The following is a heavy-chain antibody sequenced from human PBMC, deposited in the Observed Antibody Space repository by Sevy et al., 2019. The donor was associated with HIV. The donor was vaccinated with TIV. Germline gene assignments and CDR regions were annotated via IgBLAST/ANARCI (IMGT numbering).Heavy chain of an antibody. V-gene: IGHV3-48*02. Sequence: GGSLRLSCAASGFTFSSYSTNWVRQAPGKGLEWVSYISSSSSTIYYADSVKGRFTISRDNAKNSLYLQMNSLRDEDXAXXXXXRXXXWLQLPFDYWGQGTLVTVSS. D-gene: IGHD5-12*01. J-gene: IGHJ4*02. CDR2: ISSSSSTI. CDR3: XRXXXWLQLPFDY. CDR1: GFTFSSYS.